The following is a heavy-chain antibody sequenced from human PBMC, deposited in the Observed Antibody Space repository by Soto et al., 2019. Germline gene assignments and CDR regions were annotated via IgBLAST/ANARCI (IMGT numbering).Heavy chain of an antibody. J-gene: IGHJ6*02. Sequence: SVKVSCKASGGTFSSYAISWVRQAPGQGLEWMGGIIPIFGTANYAQKFQGRVTITADESTSTAYMELSSLRSEDTAVYYCASSANYDFWSGYYSPVYYYYGMDVWGQGTTVTVSS. D-gene: IGHD3-3*01. CDR1: GGTFSSYA. CDR3: ASSANYDFWSGYYSPVYYYYGMDV. CDR2: IIPIFGTA. V-gene: IGHV1-69*13.